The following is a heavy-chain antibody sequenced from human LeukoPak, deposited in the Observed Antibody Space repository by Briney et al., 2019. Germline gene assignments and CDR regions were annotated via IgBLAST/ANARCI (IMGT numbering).Heavy chain of an antibody. V-gene: IGHV3-33*01. CDR1: GFTFSSYG. CDR3: ARGIWCGSSTSCYLSSGIDY. Sequence: GRSLRLSCAASGFTFSSYGMHWVRQAPGKGLEWVAVIWYDGSNKYYADSVKGRFTISRDNSKNTLYLQMNSLRAEDTAVYYCARGIWCGSSTSCYLSSGIDYWGQGTLVTVSS. J-gene: IGHJ4*02. D-gene: IGHD2-2*01. CDR2: IWYDGSNK.